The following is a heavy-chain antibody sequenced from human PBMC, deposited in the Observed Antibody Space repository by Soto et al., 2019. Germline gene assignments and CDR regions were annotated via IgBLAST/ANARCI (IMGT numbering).Heavy chain of an antibody. J-gene: IGHJ5*02. V-gene: IGHV3-64*01. D-gene: IGHD3-3*01. Sequence: EVQLVESGGGLVQPGGSLRLSCAASGFTFSSYAMHWVRQAPGKGLEYVSAISSNGGSTYYANSVKGRFTISRDNYKNTLYLQMGSLRAEDMAVYYCARGALAVYDLWNWFDPWGQGTLVTVSS. CDR3: ARGALAVYDLWNWFDP. CDR2: ISSNGGST. CDR1: GFTFSSYA.